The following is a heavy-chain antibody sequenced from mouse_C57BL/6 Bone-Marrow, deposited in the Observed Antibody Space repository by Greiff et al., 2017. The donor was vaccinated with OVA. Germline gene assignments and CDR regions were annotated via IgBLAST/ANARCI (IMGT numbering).Heavy chain of an antibody. CDR3: ARGGDYDHYYAMDY. D-gene: IGHD2-4*01. CDR2: IYPGSGST. V-gene: IGHV1-55*01. Sequence: QVQLQQPGAELVKPGASVKMSCKASGYTFTSYWITWVKQRPGQGLEWIGDIYPGSGSTNYNEKFKSKATLTVDTSSSTAYMQLSSLTSEDSAVYYCARGGDYDHYYAMDYWGQGTSVTVSS. CDR1: GYTFTSYW. J-gene: IGHJ4*01.